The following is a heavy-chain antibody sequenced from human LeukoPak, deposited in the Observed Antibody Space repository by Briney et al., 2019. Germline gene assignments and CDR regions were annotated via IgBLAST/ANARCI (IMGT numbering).Heavy chain of an antibody. V-gene: IGHV4-59*11. CDR3: ASSARSRIDY. D-gene: IGHD2-2*01. J-gene: IGHJ4*02. CDR2: ISDSGST. Sequence: SETLSLTCVVSGGSLSTHHWSWIRQSPGRGLEWIGYISDSGSTNYNPSLKSRVTISVDTSKNQFSLMLSSVTAADTAVYYCASSARSRIDYWGQGTLVTVSS. CDR1: GGSLSTHH.